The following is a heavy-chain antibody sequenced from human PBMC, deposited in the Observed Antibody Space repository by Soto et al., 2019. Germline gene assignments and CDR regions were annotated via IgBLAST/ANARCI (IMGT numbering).Heavy chain of an antibody. CDR3: AGDKEAWALVRGVSDY. J-gene: IGHJ4*02. CDR1: GYTFTNFG. Sequence: ASVKVSCKASGYTFTNFGINWVRQAPGQGLEWMGWISPYNGNTNYAEGLQGRVTMTTDTSTNTAYMELRSLKSDDTAVYYCAGDKEAWALVRGVSDYWGQGTLVTVSS. CDR2: ISPYNGNT. V-gene: IGHV1-18*01. D-gene: IGHD3-10*01.